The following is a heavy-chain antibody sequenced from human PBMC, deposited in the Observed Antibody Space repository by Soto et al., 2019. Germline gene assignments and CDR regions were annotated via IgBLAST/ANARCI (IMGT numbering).Heavy chain of an antibody. Sequence: PGGSLRLSLAASGFTFTRYSMNWGRQAPGKGLEWVSYISSSSSTVYYADSVKGRFTISRDNAKKSLYLQMNSLRDEDTAVYYCARDYVTKVTTSSFDYWGQGTLVTVSS. V-gene: IGHV3-48*02. D-gene: IGHD4-17*01. CDR3: ARDYVTKVTTSSFDY. CDR2: ISSSSSTV. CDR1: GFTFTRYS. J-gene: IGHJ4*02.